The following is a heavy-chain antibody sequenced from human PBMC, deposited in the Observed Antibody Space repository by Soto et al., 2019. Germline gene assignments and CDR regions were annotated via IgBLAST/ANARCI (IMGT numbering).Heavy chain of an antibody. CDR1: GFSLSSSGVG. CDR2: IYWDDDK. D-gene: IGHD4-17*01. Sequence: QITLKESGPSLVKPTQTLTLTCTFSGFSLSSSGVGVGWIRQPPGKALEWLALIYWDDDKRYSPSLKSRLTITKDTSKNQVVLTMTDMDPVDTATYYCALRRYGDYIEYYFDYWGQGTLVTVSS. V-gene: IGHV2-5*02. CDR3: ALRRYGDYIEYYFDY. J-gene: IGHJ4*02.